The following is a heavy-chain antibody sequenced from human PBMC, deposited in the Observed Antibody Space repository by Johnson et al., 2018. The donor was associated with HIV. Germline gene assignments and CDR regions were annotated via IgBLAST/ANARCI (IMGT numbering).Heavy chain of an antibody. J-gene: IGHJ3*02. CDR3: AKEQRRGIVATDDAFDI. CDR2: ISYDGSDK. D-gene: IGHD5-12*01. CDR1: GFTFSSYA. Sequence: QVQLVESGGGVVQPGRSLRLSCAASGFTFSSYAMHWVRQAPGKGLEWVAVISYDGSDKYYADSVQGRFTISRDNSKNTLYLHMNSLRAEDTAVYYWAKEQRRGIVATDDAFDIWGQWTMVTVSS. V-gene: IGHV3-30*04.